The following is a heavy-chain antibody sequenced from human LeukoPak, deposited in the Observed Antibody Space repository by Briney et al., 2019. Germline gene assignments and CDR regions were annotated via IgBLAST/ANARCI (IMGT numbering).Heavy chain of an antibody. V-gene: IGHV1-2*02. CDR1: VCTFTGYY. D-gene: IGHD6-19*01. CDR3: ARGSSGWAGDWFDT. J-gene: IGHJ5*02. Sequence: ASVNVSFKSSVCTFTGYYMHWVGQARGRGLEWMGWIKPNSGCTNYAQKCQGRVTMTRDTYISTAYMHLSSMRSADKAVYYCARGSSGWAGDWFDTWGQGTLVTVSS. CDR2: IKPNSGCT.